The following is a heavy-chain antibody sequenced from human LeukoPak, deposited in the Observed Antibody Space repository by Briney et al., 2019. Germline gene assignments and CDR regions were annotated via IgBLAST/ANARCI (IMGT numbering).Heavy chain of an antibody. CDR1: GYTLTSYG. CDR2: ISANNGNT. V-gene: IGHV1-18*01. J-gene: IGHJ4*02. D-gene: IGHD6-6*01. Sequence: GASVKVSCKASGYTLTSYGISWVRQAPGQGLEWMGWISANNGNTNYAQKFQGRVTITADESTSTAYMELSSLRSEDTAVYYCARRLYSSSHFDYWGQGTLVTVSS. CDR3: ARRLYSSSHFDY.